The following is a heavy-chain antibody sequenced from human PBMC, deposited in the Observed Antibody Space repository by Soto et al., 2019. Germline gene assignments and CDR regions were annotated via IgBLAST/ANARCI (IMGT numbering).Heavy chain of an antibody. Sequence: EVKLLESGGGLVQPGGSLRLSCAASGFTFSSYGMSWVRQVSGQGLEWASAVSGSGRHTYYADSVKGRFTISRDNSKGTLYLQIDSLRAEDTAVYYCAKDRGVLGGVAGMLDFWGQGTLVTVSS. V-gene: IGHV3-23*01. D-gene: IGHD6-19*01. CDR1: GFTFSSYG. CDR2: VSGSGRHT. CDR3: AKDRGVLGGVAGMLDF. J-gene: IGHJ4*02.